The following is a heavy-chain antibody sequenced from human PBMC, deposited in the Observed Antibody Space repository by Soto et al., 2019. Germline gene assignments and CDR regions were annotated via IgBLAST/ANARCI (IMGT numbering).Heavy chain of an antibody. D-gene: IGHD3-3*01. V-gene: IGHV4-34*01. CDR3: ARVDYDFWSGYYNSDAFDI. J-gene: IGHJ3*02. CDR2: INHSGST. CDR1: GGSFSGYY. Sequence: QVQLQQWGAGLLKPSETLSLTCAVYGGSFSGYYWSWIRQPPGKGLEWIGEINHSGSTNYNPSLKSRVTISVDTSKNQFYLKLSSVTAADTAVYYCARVDYDFWSGYYNSDAFDIWGQGTMVTVSS.